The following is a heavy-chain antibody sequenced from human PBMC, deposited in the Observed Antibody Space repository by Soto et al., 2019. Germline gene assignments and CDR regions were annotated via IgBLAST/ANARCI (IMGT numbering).Heavy chain of an antibody. CDR3: ATTRVGPCSSSICFSGIFDGMDV. Sequence: SLRLSCAASGFTISNYGMHWVRQAPGKGLEWVAVISYDGTITYYADSVKGRFTISRGNSKNTLYLQMNSLRTEDTAVYYCATTRVGPCSSSICFSGIFDGMDVWGQGTTVTVSS. V-gene: IGHV3-30-3*01. J-gene: IGHJ6*02. CDR2: ISYDGTIT. D-gene: IGHD2-2*01. CDR1: GFTISNYG.